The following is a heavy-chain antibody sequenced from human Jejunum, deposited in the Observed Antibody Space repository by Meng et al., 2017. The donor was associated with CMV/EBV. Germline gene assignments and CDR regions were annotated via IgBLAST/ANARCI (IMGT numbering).Heavy chain of an antibody. CDR1: GFAVSGHY. Sequence: EVELVESGGGLVQPGGSLRFSCGASGFAVSGHYMSWVRQTPGKGLEWLSIIYNNGRTYYADSVRGRFTISRDNAKNSLYLQMNSLRAEDTAVYYCARVTWMQIWLFDYWGQGTLVTVSS. D-gene: IGHD5-18*01. CDR3: ARVTWMQIWLFDY. CDR2: IYNNGRT. V-gene: IGHV3-66*01. J-gene: IGHJ4*02.